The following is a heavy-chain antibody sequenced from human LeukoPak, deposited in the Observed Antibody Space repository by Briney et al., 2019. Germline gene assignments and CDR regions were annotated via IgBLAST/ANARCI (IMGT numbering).Heavy chain of an antibody. D-gene: IGHD3-10*01. J-gene: IGHJ4*02. Sequence: GSLRLSCAASGFTFSSYSMNWVRQAPGKGLEWIGSIYYSGSTYYNPSLKSRVTISVDTSKNQFSLKLSSVTAADTAVYYCARDGSGIDWGQGTLVTVSS. CDR1: GFTFSSYS. CDR2: IYYSGST. V-gene: IGHV4-39*07. CDR3: ARDGSGID.